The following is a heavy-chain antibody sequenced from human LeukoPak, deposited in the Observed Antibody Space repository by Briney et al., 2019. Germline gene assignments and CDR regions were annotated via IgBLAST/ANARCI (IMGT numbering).Heavy chain of an antibody. Sequence: SETLSLTCTVSGVSISSYYWSWIRQPPGKGLEWIGYIHYSENTNYNSSLKSRVTISEDTSKNQFSLKLTSVTAADTAVYYCAGGNFYDSRGHPYHFHFWGQGTLVSVSS. CDR2: IHYSENT. CDR1: GVSISSYY. CDR3: AGGNFYDSRGHPYHFHF. D-gene: IGHD3-22*01. J-gene: IGHJ4*02. V-gene: IGHV4-59*01.